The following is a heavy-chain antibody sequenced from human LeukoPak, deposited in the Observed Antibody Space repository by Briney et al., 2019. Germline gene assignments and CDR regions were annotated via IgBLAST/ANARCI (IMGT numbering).Heavy chain of an antibody. V-gene: IGHV4-4*07. Sequence: SESLSLTCTVSGGSISSYYGSWVRQPAGKGLEWIGPIYTSGGTNYNPSLKSRVTMSVDTAKNQFSLKLSSVTAADTAVYYCARTYSSSWYGNWFDPWGQGTLVTVSS. CDR2: IYTSGGT. CDR3: ARTYSSSWYGNWFDP. J-gene: IGHJ5*02. CDR1: GGSISSYY. D-gene: IGHD6-13*01.